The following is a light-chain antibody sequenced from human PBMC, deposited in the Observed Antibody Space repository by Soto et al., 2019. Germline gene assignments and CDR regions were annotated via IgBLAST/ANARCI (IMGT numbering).Light chain of an antibody. J-gene: IGKJ3*01. V-gene: IGKV1-5*03. CDR2: KAS. CDR1: QSISTW. CDR3: QEYRDYSHAT. Sequence: DIQMTQSPSTLSASVGDTVIITCRASQSISTWLAWYQQKPGKPPKLLIYKASTLESGVPSRFSGSASGTEFTLTISNLQPDDFATYYCQEYRDYSHATFGPGTKVDIK.